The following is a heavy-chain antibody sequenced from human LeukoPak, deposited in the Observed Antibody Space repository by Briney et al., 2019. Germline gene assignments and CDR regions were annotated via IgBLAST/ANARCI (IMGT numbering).Heavy chain of an antibody. CDR1: GYTFSSYG. J-gene: IGHJ3*02. CDR2: TRFDGNNK. Sequence: GGSLRLSCAASGYTFSSYGMHWVRQAPGKGLEWVAFTRFDGNNKYYADSVKGRFTISRDNSKNTLYLQMNSLRAEDTAIYYCAKERVNGYYAFDIWGQGTMVTVSS. D-gene: IGHD3-22*01. V-gene: IGHV3-30*02. CDR3: AKERVNGYYAFDI.